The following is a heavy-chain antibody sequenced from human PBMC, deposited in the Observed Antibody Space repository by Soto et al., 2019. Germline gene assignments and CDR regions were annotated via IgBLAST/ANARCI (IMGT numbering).Heavy chain of an antibody. V-gene: IGHV3-30*18. J-gene: IGHJ4*02. Sequence: GGPLRLSCAASGFTFSSYGMRWVRQAPGKGLEWVAVISYDGSNKYYADSVKGRFTISRDNSKNTLYLQMNSLRAEDTAVYYCAKDDGYSLFDYWGQGTLVTVSS. CDR3: AKDDGYSLFDY. D-gene: IGHD5-18*01. CDR1: GFTFSSYG. CDR2: ISYDGSNK.